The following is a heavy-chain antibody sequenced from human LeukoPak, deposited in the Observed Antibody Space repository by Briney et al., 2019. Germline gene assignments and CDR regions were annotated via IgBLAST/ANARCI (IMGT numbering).Heavy chain of an antibody. CDR2: IIPILGIA. J-gene: IGHJ4*02. V-gene: IGHV1-69*04. CDR3: ARDMTYYDILTGYYYQWYFDY. Sequence: AASVKVSCKASGGTFSSYAISWVRQAPGQGLEWMGRIIPILGIANYAQKFQGRVTITADKSTSTAYMELSSLRSEDTAVYYCARDMTYYDILTGYYYQWYFDYWGQGTPVTVSS. CDR1: GGTFSSYA. D-gene: IGHD3-9*01.